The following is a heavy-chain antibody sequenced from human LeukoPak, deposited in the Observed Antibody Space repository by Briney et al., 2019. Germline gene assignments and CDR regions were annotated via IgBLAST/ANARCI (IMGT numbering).Heavy chain of an antibody. CDR1: VFTSSSYS. J-gene: IGHJ3*02. CDR3: ATTGTSDAFHI. CDR2: ISSSSGYI. D-gene: IGHD1/OR15-1a*01. V-gene: IGHV3-21*01. Sequence: PGGSLRLSCAASVFTSSSYSMNWVRQAPGKGLEWVSSISSSSGYIYYADSVKGRFTISRDNAKNSLYLQMNSLRAEDTAVYYCATTGTSDAFHIWGQGTMVTVSS.